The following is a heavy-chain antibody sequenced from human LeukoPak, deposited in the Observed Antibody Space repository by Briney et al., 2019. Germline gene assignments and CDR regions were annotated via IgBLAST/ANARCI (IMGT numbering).Heavy chain of an antibody. CDR2: INWNGGST. CDR3: ARGPRDPTEYCSRGACAPTYEV. D-gene: IGHD2-15*01. Sequence: GGSLRLSCAASGFTFDDYGMSWVRHAPGKGLEWVSGINWNGGSTGYADSVKGRFTISRENAKNSLYLQMNILRADDTAVYYCARGPRDPTEYCSRGACAPTYEVWGQGALVTVSS. V-gene: IGHV3-20*04. J-gene: IGHJ4*02. CDR1: GFTFDDYG.